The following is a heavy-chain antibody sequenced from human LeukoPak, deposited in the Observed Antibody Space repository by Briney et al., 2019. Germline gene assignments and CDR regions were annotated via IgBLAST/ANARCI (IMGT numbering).Heavy chain of an antibody. CDR1: GGSFSGYY. CDR2: INHSGSI. CDR3: ARGPDYWYFDL. V-gene: IGHV4-34*01. Sequence: PSETLSLSCAVYGGSFSGYYWSWIHHPPGKGLEWIGEINHSGSINYNPSLKSRVTISIDTSKNQFSLRLTSVTAADTAAYFCARGPDYWYFDLWGRDTLVTVSS. J-gene: IGHJ2*01.